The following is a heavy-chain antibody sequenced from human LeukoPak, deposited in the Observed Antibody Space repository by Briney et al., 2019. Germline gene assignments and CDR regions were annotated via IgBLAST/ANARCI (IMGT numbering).Heavy chain of an antibody. CDR3: ARDSCSRTSCHTPNFDL. J-gene: IGHJ4*02. CDR2: ISSSSSTI. Sequence: GGSLRLSCAASGFTFSSYSMNWVRQAPGKGLEWVSYISSSSSTIYYADSVKGRFTISRDNAKNSLYLQMNSLRAEDTAVYYCARDSCSRTSCHTPNFDLWGQGTQVTVSS. D-gene: IGHD2-2*02. CDR1: GFTFSSYS. V-gene: IGHV3-48*04.